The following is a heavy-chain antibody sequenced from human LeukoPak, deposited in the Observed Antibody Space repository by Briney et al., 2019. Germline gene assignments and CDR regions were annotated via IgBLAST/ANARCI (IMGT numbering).Heavy chain of an antibody. CDR2: INPSGGST. CDR3: AREISGYSYGWPAYYFDY. Sequence: ASVKVSCKASGYTFTSYYMHWVRQAPGQGLEWMGIINPSGGSTSYAQKFQGRVTMTRDTSTSTVYMELSRLRSDDTAVYYCAREISGYSYGWPAYYFDYWGQGTLVTVSS. D-gene: IGHD5-18*01. V-gene: IGHV1-46*01. J-gene: IGHJ4*02. CDR1: GYTFTSYY.